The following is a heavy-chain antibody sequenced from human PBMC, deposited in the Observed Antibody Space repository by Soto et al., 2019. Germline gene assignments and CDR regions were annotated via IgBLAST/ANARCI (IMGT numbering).Heavy chain of an antibody. Sequence: PSETLSLTCTVSGGSISSSSYYWGWIRQPPGKGLEWIGSIYYSGSTYYNPSLKSRVTISVDTSKNQFSLKLSSVTAADTAVYYCARLNDHVWGSYRPSTPLFDYWGQGTLVTVSS. CDR3: ARLNDHVWGSYRPSTPLFDY. CDR2: IYYSGST. CDR1: GGSISSSSYY. J-gene: IGHJ4*02. D-gene: IGHD3-16*02. V-gene: IGHV4-39*01.